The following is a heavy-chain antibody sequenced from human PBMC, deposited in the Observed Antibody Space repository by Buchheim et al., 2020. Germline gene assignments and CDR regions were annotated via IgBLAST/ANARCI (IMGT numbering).Heavy chain of an antibody. CDR2: IYYSGST. CDR1: GGSISSGGYF. D-gene: IGHD6-13*01. J-gene: IGHJ4*02. CDR3: AREGNPGSIAGGRRFDY. V-gene: IGHV4-31*03. Sequence: QVQLQESGPGLVKPSQTLSLTCTVSGGSISSGGYFWSWIRQHPGKGLEWIGYIYYSGSTYYNPSLKSRVTLSVDTSKHQFSLRLRSVTAADTAVYYCAREGNPGSIAGGRRFDYWGQGTL.